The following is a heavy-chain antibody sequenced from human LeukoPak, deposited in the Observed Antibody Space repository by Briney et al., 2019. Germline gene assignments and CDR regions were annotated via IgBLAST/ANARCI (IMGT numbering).Heavy chain of an antibody. CDR3: ARRPNSGMVRGVDY. J-gene: IGHJ4*02. V-gene: IGHV4-4*07. Sequence: SETLSLTCTVSGYSISSGYYWSWIRQPAGKGLEWIGRIYTSGSTNYNPSLKSRVTMSVDTSKNQFSLKLSSVTAADTAVYYCARRPNSGMVRGVDYWGQGTLVTVSS. CDR1: GYSISSGYY. D-gene: IGHD3-10*01. CDR2: IYTSGST.